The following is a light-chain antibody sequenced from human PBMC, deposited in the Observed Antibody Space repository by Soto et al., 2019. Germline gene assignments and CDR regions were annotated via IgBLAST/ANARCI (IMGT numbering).Light chain of an antibody. CDR3: GTWYSSLSAGV. Sequence: QSVLTQPPSVSAAPGQKVTISCSGSSSNIGNNYVSWYQQLPGTAPKLLIYENNKRPSGIRDRFSGSKSATSATLGITGLQTGDEADYYCGTWYSSLSAGVFGGGTKVTVL. V-gene: IGLV1-51*01. CDR2: ENN. J-gene: IGLJ3*02. CDR1: SSNIGNNY.